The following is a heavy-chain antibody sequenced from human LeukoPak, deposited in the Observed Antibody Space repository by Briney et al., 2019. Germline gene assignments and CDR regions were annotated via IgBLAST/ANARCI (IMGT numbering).Heavy chain of an antibody. CDR2: INPNSGGT. J-gene: IGHJ4*02. CDR3: ARSGRGYSSGWYPDY. Sequence: ASVKVSCKASGYTFTGYYMHWMRQAPGQGLEWMGWINPNSGGTNYAQKFQGRVTMTRDTSISTAYMELSRLRSDDTAVYYCARSGRGYSSGWYPDYWGQGTLVTVSS. D-gene: IGHD6-19*01. V-gene: IGHV1-2*02. CDR1: GYTFTGYY.